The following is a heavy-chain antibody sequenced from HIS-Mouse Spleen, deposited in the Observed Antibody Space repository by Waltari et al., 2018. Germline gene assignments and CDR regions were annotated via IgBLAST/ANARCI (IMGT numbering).Heavy chain of an antibody. V-gene: IGHV4-39*07. J-gene: IGHJ2*01. CDR3: AREIPYSSSWYDWYFDL. CDR1: VGSISSSSYY. CDR2: IYYSGST. Sequence: QLQLQESGPGLVKPSETLSLTCTVPVGSISSSSYYWGWIRQPPGKGLELIGSIYYSGSTYYNPSLKSRVTISVDTSKNQFSLKLSSVTAADTAVYYCAREIPYSSSWYDWYFDLWGRGTLVTVSS. D-gene: IGHD6-13*01.